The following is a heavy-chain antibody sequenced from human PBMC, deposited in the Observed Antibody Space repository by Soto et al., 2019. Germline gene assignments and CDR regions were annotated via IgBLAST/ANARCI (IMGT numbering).Heavy chain of an antibody. CDR2: ISSSSSYI. J-gene: IGHJ3*02. V-gene: IGHV3-21*01. D-gene: IGHD3-22*01. CDR1: RFTFSSYS. Sequence: GGSLRLSCAASRFTFSSYSMNWVRQAPGKGLEWVSSISSSSSYIYYADSVKGRFTISRDNAKNSLYLQMNSLRAEDTAVYYCARDPNYYDSSGSDAFDIWGQGTMVTVSS. CDR3: ARDPNYYDSSGSDAFDI.